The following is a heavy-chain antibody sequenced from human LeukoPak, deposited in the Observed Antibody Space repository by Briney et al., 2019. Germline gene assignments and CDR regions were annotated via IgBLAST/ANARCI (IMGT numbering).Heavy chain of an antibody. CDR1: GYTFTGYY. Sequence: ASVKVSCKASGYTFTGYYMHWVRQAPGQGLEWMGWINPNSGGTNYAQKFQGRVTMTRDTSISTAYMELSRLRSDDTAVYYCARDLQTTVTGHYYYYYMDVWGKGTTVTISS. CDR2: INPNSGGT. D-gene: IGHD4-17*01. J-gene: IGHJ6*03. V-gene: IGHV1-2*02. CDR3: ARDLQTTVTGHYYYYYMDV.